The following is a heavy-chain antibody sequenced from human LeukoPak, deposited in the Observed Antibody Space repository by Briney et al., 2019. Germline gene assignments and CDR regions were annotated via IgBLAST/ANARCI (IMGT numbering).Heavy chain of an antibody. J-gene: IGHJ6*02. Sequence: GGSLRLSCAASGFTFSSYWMSWVRQAPGKGLEWVASIKQDGSDECYVDSVKGRFTISRDNSKNTLYLQMNSLRAEDTAVYYCAKGTLRSNHYYYYYGMDVWGQGTTVTVSS. D-gene: IGHD1/OR15-1a*01. CDR3: AKGTLRSNHYYYYYGMDV. CDR2: IKQDGSDE. CDR1: GFTFSSYW. V-gene: IGHV3-7*03.